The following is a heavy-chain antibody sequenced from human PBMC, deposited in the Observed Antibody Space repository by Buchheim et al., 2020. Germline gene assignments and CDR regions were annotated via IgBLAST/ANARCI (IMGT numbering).Heavy chain of an antibody. CDR1: GFTFSNHG. CDR3: ARDDCYTSTCLDL. CDR2: IWHDGSKK. Sequence: QVQLVESGGGAVQPGRSLRLSCATSGFTFSNHGMVWVRQAPGKGLEWVAIIWHDGSKKYYADSVRGRFSISRDDSMDMVYLQMNSLRVEDTAVYYCARDDCYTSTCLDLWGQGTL. V-gene: IGHV3-33*01. J-gene: IGHJ5*02. D-gene: IGHD2-21*01.